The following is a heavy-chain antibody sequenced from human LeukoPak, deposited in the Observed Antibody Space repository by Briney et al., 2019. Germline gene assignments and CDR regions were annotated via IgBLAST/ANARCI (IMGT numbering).Heavy chain of an antibody. J-gene: IGHJ5*02. V-gene: IGHV4-34*01. Sequence: SETLSITCAVYGGSFSGYYWSWIRQPPGKGLEWIGEINHSGSTNYNPSLKSRVTISVDTSKNQFSLKLSSVTAADTAVYYCARVGVVGATHWFDPWGQGTLVTVSS. CDR1: GGSFSGYY. CDR3: ARVGVVGATHWFDP. CDR2: INHSGST. D-gene: IGHD1-26*01.